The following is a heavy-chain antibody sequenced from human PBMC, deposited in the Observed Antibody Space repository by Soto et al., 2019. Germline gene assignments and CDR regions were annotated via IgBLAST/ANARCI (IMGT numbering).Heavy chain of an antibody. J-gene: IGHJ6*02. CDR2: ISDSGSNT. Sequence: PGGSLRLSCAAFGFKISSSSMNWVRQAPGRGLEWVAYISDSGSNTLYADSVKGRFTVSISTAYLQWSSLKASDTAMYYCARLKVAALYGMDVWGQGTTVTVSS. V-gene: IGHV3-48*01. CDR1: GFKISSSS. CDR3: ARLKVAALYGMDV. D-gene: IGHD2-15*01.